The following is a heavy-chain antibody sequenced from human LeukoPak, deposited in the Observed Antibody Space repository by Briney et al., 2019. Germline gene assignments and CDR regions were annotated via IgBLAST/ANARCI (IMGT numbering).Heavy chain of an antibody. CDR3: ARRSMDVDY. J-gene: IGHJ4*02. V-gene: IGHV5-51*01. CDR2: IYPGDSDT. Sequence: GESLKISCKGSGYSFTNYWIAWVRQLPGKGLEWMGFIYPGDSDTRYSPSFQGQVTISADKSISTAYLQWSSLKASDTAMYYCARRSMDVDYWGQGTLVTVSS. CDR1: GYSFTNYW. D-gene: IGHD2/OR15-2a*01.